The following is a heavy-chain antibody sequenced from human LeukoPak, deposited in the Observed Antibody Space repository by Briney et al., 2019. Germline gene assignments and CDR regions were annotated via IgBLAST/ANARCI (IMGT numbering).Heavy chain of an antibody. CDR2: IYYSGST. CDR1: RGSITSGGYY. CDR3: ARKRGLLWFGELTIDY. Sequence: SDTLSLTCTVSRGSITSGGYYWGWIRQPPGKGLEWIGSIYYSGSTYYNPSLKSRVTISVDTSKNQFSLKLSSVTAADTAVYYCARKRGLLWFGELTIDYWGQGTLVTVSS. V-gene: IGHV4-39*01. D-gene: IGHD3-10*01. J-gene: IGHJ4*02.